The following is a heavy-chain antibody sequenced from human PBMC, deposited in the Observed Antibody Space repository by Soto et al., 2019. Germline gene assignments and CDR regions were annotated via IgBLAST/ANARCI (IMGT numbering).Heavy chain of an antibody. CDR3: ATSYGSGSYYNNWFDP. J-gene: IGHJ5*02. D-gene: IGHD3-10*01. V-gene: IGHV1-24*01. Sequence: GASVKVSCKVSGYTLTELSMHWVRQAPGKGLEWMGGFDPEDGETIYAQKFQGRVTMTEDTSTDTAYMELSSLRSEDTAVYYCATSYGSGSYYNNWFDPWGQGTLVTVSS. CDR2: FDPEDGET. CDR1: GYTLTELS.